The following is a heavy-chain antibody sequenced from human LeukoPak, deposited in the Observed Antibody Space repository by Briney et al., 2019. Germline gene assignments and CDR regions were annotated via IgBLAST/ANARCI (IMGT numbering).Heavy chain of an antibody. D-gene: IGHD3-10*01. V-gene: IGHV3-66*01. CDR2: IYSGGST. Sequence: GGSLRLSCAASGFTVSSNYMSWVRQAPGKGLEWVSVIYSGGSTYYADSVKGRFTISRDNSKNTLYLQMNSLRAEDTAVYYCARKLWFGNYYGMDVWGQGTTVTVSS. J-gene: IGHJ6*02. CDR3: ARKLWFGNYYGMDV. CDR1: GFTVSSNY.